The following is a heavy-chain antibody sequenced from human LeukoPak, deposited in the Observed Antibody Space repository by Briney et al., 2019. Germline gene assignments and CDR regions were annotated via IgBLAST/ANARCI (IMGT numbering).Heavy chain of an antibody. D-gene: IGHD3-3*01. Sequence: SETLSLTCTVSGYSISSGYYWGWIRQPPGKGLEWIGSIYHSGSTNYNPSLKSRVTISVDTSKNQFSLKVTSVTAADTAVYYCARKEWVPYYFDYWGQGNLVTVSS. J-gene: IGHJ4*02. CDR2: IYHSGST. CDR3: ARKEWVPYYFDY. V-gene: IGHV4-38-2*02. CDR1: GYSISSGYY.